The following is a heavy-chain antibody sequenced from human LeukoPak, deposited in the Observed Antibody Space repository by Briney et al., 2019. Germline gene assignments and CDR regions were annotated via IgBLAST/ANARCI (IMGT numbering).Heavy chain of an antibody. CDR2: INHSGST. J-gene: IGHJ4*02. CDR1: GFNFRDYY. Sequence: GSLRLSCVASGFNFRDYYMGWIRQAPGKGLEWVGEINHSGSTNYNPSLKSRVTISVDTSKNQFSLKLSSVTAADTAVYYCARGFDFYYDSSGFDYWGQGTLVTVSS. CDR3: ARGFDFYYDSSGFDY. V-gene: IGHV4-34*01. D-gene: IGHD3-22*01.